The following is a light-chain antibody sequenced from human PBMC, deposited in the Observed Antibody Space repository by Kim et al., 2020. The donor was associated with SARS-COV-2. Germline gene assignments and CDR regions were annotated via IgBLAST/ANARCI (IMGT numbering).Light chain of an antibody. J-gene: IGLJ3*02. V-gene: IGLV3-19*01. CDR2: AKN. CDR3: ISRDSGGTWG. Sequence: SSELTQDPAVSVALGQTVRITCQGDSLRSYYASWYQQKTGQAPVLVIYAKNQRPSGIPDRFSGSNSGNTASLTISGAQAEDEADFYCISRDSGGTWGFGG. CDR1: SLRSYY.